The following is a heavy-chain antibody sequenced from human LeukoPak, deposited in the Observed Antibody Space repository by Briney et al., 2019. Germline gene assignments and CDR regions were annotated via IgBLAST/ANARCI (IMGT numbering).Heavy chain of an antibody. J-gene: IGHJ4*02. Sequence: GGCLRLSRAASGLRFTSYWMSWVRQAPGKGLEWVANINQGGNTVNYVDSVKGRVSISRDNANNALFLQMHSLRFEDTAIYYCATTFPCCGDGTCDYWGQGAQVTVSS. CDR3: ATTFPCCGDGTCDY. CDR2: INQGGNTV. D-gene: IGHD2-15*01. CDR1: GLRFTSYW. V-gene: IGHV3-7*01.